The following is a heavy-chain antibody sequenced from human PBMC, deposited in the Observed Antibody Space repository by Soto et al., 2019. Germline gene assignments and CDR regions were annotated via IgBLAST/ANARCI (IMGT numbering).Heavy chain of an antibody. Sequence: PGGSLRLSCAASGFTFSSYSMNWVRQAPGKGLEWVSYISSSSSTIYYADSVKGRFTISRDNAKNSLYLQMNSLRDEDTAVYYCAREVVLNCSSTSCYVLLDYWGQGTLVTVSS. V-gene: IGHV3-48*02. J-gene: IGHJ4*02. CDR1: GFTFSSYS. CDR3: AREVVLNCSSTSCYVLLDY. D-gene: IGHD2-2*01. CDR2: ISSSSSTI.